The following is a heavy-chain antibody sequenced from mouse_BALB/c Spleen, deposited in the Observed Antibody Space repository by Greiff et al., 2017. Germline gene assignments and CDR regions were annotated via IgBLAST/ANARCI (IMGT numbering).Heavy chain of an antibody. D-gene: IGHD2-12*01. V-gene: IGHV5-9-4*01. CDR3: AGDFLSIITTGFAY. CDR1: GFTFSSYA. CDR2: ISSGGSYT. Sequence: EVKLMESGGGLVKPGGSLKLSCAASGFTFSSYAMSWVRQSPEKRLEWVAEISSGGSYTYYPDTVTGRFTISRDNAKNTLYLEMSSLRCEDTAMYYCAGDFLSIITTGFAYGGQGTLVTVSA. J-gene: IGHJ3*01.